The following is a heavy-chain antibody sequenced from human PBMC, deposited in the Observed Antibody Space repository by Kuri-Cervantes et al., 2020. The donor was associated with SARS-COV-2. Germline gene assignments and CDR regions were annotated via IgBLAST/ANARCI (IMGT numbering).Heavy chain of an antibody. Sequence: GSLRLSCAASGFTFSDHYMDWVRQAPGKGLEWVSSISTSSSYIYYADSVKGRFTISRDNAKNSLYLQMNSLRAEDTAVYYCARAVVVTAMPFGYWGQGTLVTVSS. CDR3: ARAVVVTAMPFGY. V-gene: IGHV3-21*01. CDR1: GFTFSDHY. D-gene: IGHD2-21*02. CDR2: ISTSSSYI. J-gene: IGHJ4*02.